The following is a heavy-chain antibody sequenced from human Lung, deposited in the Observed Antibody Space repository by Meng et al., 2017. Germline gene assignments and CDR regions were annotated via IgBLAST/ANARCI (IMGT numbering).Heavy chain of an antibody. J-gene: IGHJ4*02. V-gene: IGHV3-23*04. CDR1: GFTFSRYA. D-gene: IGHD7-27*01. CDR3: AKKGWLYWGSGDDY. Sequence: EVDLVEAWGGLGQPGGALRLSCAASGFTFSRYAMSWVRQAPGKGLEWVSAISGSGSSPYYADSVKGRFTISRDNSKNTLYLQMNSLRAEDTAVYYCAKKGWLYWGSGDDYWGQGTLVTVSS. CDR2: ISGSGSSP.